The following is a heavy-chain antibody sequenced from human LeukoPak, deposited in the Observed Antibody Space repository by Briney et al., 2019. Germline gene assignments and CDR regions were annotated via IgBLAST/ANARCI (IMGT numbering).Heavy chain of an antibody. Sequence: GGSLRLSCAASGFTFSNYWMTWVRQAPGKGLEWVSVINGGGSDKDYVDSVKGRFTISRDNAKNSLFLQMSTLRAEDTAVYYCATDRGWTTFDHWGQGTLVTVSS. CDR1: GFTFSNYW. V-gene: IGHV3-7*01. CDR3: ATDRGWTTFDH. CDR2: INGGGSDK. D-gene: IGHD3-10*01. J-gene: IGHJ4*02.